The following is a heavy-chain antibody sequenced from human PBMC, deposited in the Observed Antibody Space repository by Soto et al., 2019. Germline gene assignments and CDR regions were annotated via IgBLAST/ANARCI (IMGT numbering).Heavy chain of an antibody. J-gene: IGHJ5*02. V-gene: IGHV1-24*01. Sequence: QVQLVQSGAEVKKPGASVKVSCKVSGYTLNEVAMHWVRQAPGKGLEWMGGFDPDEAETIYAQHFQGRVTMTEDTSTDTVYMEFISLRSEDTALYFCTTYHGDYNFDHWGQGTLVTVSS. CDR3: TTYHGDYNFDH. D-gene: IGHD4-17*01. CDR2: FDPDEAET. CDR1: GYTLNEVA.